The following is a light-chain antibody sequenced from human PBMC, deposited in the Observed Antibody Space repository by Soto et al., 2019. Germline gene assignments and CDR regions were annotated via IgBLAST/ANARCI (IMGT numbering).Light chain of an antibody. Sequence: IQLTQSPSSLSASVGDRVTISCRASQGNNTFVAWYQQKSGKAPKLLIFAASTLQSGVPSRFSGSGSETDFTLTISSLQPEDFATYYCQQLTDRRFSFGQGTKVDIK. V-gene: IGKV1-9*01. CDR1: QGNNTF. CDR3: QQLTDRRFS. CDR2: AAS. J-gene: IGKJ2*01.